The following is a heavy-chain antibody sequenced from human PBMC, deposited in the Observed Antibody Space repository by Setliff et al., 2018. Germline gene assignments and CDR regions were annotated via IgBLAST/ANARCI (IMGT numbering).Heavy chain of an antibody. CDR3: ARRTGFAVAGFDH. CDR2: INYSGIT. CDR1: GDSISSSSYY. D-gene: IGHD6-19*01. Sequence: SETLSLTCSVSGDSISSSSYYWGWIRQPPGKGLEWIGSINYSGITYYSPSLKSRVIVSVDTSKNQFSLKLSSVTAADTAVYYCARRTGFAVAGFDHWGQGTLVTVSS. V-gene: IGHV4-39*01. J-gene: IGHJ4*02.